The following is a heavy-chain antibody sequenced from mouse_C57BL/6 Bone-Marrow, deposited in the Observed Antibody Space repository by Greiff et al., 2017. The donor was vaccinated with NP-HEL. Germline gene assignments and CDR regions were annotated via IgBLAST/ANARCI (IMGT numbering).Heavy chain of an antibody. Sequence: EVKVVESGGGLVQPGGSLKLSCAASGFTFSDYYMYWVRQTPEKRLEWVAYISNGGGSTYYPDTVKGRFTISRDNAKNTLYLQMSRLKSEDTAMYYCARHENYYGSSTGYFDVWGTGTTVTVSS. CDR3: ARHENYYGSSTGYFDV. D-gene: IGHD1-1*01. CDR2: ISNGGGST. J-gene: IGHJ1*03. V-gene: IGHV5-12*01. CDR1: GFTFSDYY.